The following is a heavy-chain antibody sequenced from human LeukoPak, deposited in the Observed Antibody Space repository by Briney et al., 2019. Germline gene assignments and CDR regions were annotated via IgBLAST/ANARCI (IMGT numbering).Heavy chain of an antibody. V-gene: IGHV1-2*02. J-gene: IGHJ3*02. CDR1: GYTFTGYY. D-gene: IGHD6-19*01. CDR3: ARPKYSSRCYDDAFDI. CDR2: INPNSGGT. Sequence: ASVKVSCKASGYTFTGYYMHWVRQAPGKGLEWMGWINPNSGGTNYAQKLQDRVTKNRDTSISTAYMELSRLRSDDTAVYYCARPKYSSRCYDDAFDIWGQGTMVTVSS.